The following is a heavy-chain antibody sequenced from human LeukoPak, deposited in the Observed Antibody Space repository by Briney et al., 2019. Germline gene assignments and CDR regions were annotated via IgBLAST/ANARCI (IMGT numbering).Heavy chain of an antibody. Sequence: GGSLRLSCAASGSTFSSYEMNWVRQAPGKGLEWVSYISSSGSTIYYADSVKGRFTISRDNAKNSLYLQMNSLRAEDTAVYYCARDLITMVRGPSRPFPPQPDVWGQGTTVTVSS. V-gene: IGHV3-48*03. J-gene: IGHJ6*02. CDR2: ISSSGSTI. D-gene: IGHD3-10*01. CDR1: GSTFSSYE. CDR3: ARDLITMVRGPSRPFPPQPDV.